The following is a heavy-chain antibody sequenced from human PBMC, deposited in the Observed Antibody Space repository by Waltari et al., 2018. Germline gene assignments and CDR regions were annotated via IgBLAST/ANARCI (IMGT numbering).Heavy chain of an antibody. CDR1: GFTFSNYE. J-gene: IGHJ5*02. V-gene: IGHV3-48*03. D-gene: IGHD3-10*01. Sequence: EVQLVESGGGLVQPGGSLKLSCTASGFTFSNYEMNWVRLAPGKGLEWIPYISSGGSTIYYADSVKGRFTISRDNAKNSLYLQMNSLRAEDTAVYYCARGVTSYYYGSGNWFDPWGQGTLVTVSS. CDR3: ARGVTSYYYGSGNWFDP. CDR2: ISSGGSTI.